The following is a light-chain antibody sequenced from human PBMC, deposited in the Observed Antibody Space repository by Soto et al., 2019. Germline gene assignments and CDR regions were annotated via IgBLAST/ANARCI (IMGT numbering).Light chain of an antibody. CDR2: DVS. J-gene: IGLJ1*01. Sequence: QSALTQPASVSGSPGQSITISCTGTSSDVGGYNYVSWYQQYPGKAPKLMIYDVSNRPSGVSNRFSGCKSGNTASLTISGLQAEDEADYYCTSYTTSITLVFGTGNKLTVL. V-gene: IGLV2-14*01. CDR1: SSDVGGYNY. CDR3: TSYTTSITLV.